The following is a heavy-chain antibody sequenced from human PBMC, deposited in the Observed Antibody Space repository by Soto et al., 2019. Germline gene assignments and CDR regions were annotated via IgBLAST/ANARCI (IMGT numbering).Heavy chain of an antibody. CDR3: ARHEITTSYFDY. V-gene: IGHV4-59*08. CDR1: GGSISSYY. J-gene: IGHJ4*02. CDR2: IYYSGST. D-gene: IGHD4-4*01. Sequence: KTSETLSLTCTVSGGSISSYYWSWIRQPPGKGLEWIGYIYYSGSTNYNPSLKSRVTISVDTSKNQFSLKLSSVTAADTAVYYCARHEITTSYFDYWGQGTLVTVSS.